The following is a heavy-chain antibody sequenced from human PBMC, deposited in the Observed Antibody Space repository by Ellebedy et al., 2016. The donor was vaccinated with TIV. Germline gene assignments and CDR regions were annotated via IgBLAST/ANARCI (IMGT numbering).Heavy chain of an antibody. CDR1: GYTLTELS. J-gene: IGHJ5*02. D-gene: IGHD6-13*01. CDR2: ISAYNGNT. V-gene: IGHV1-18*01. CDR3: ARQKLEQQLVRLFDP. Sequence: ASVKVSCKVSGYTLTELSLHWVRQAPGQGLEWMGWISAYNGNTNYAQKQKGRVNMTTDHSTCTAYMELRSLRSDDTAVYYCARQKLEQQLVRLFDPWGQGTLVTVSS.